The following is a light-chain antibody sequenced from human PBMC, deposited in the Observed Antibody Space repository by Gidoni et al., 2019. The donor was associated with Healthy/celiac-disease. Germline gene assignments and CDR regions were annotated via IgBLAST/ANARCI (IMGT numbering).Light chain of an antibody. CDR2: AAS. Sequence: AIRLTQSPSSFSASTGDRVTITCRASQGISSYLDWYQQKPGKAPKLRIYAASTLQSGVPSRFRGSGSGTDFTLTISCLQSEDFATYYCQQYYSYPRTFGQGTKVEIK. CDR3: QQYYSYPRT. J-gene: IGKJ1*01. V-gene: IGKV1-8*01. CDR1: QGISSY.